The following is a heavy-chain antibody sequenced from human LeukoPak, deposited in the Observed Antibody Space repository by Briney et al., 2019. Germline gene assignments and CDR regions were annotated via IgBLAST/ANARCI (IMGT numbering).Heavy chain of an antibody. CDR3: ARYGNYSSSWYHY. CDR2: INPNSGGT. D-gene: IGHD6-13*01. Sequence: ASVKVSCKASGYTFTGYYMHWVRQAPGQGLEGMGLINPNSGGTNYVQKFQVRVTMTRDTSIITAYMELSRLRSDDTAVYYCARYGNYSSSWYHYWGQGTLVTVSS. V-gene: IGHV1-2*02. J-gene: IGHJ4*02. CDR1: GYTFTGYY.